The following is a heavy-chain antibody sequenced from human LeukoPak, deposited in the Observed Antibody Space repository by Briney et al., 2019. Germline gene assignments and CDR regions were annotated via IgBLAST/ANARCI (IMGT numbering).Heavy chain of an antibody. J-gene: IGHJ6*02. CDR2: ISAYNGNT. Sequence: ASVKVSCKASGYTFTSYGISWVRQAPGQGLEWMGWISAYNGNTNYAQKLQGRVTMTTDTSTSTAYMELRSLRSDDTAVYYCARRDGIAAAGTTYGMDVWGQGTTVTVSS. D-gene: IGHD6-13*01. CDR1: GYTFTSYG. CDR3: ARRDGIAAAGTTYGMDV. V-gene: IGHV1-18*01.